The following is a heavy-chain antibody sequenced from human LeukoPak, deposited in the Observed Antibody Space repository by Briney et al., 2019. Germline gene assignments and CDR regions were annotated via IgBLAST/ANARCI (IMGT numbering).Heavy chain of an antibody. Sequence: GGSLRLSCAASEFTFSSYGMHWVRQAPGKGLEWVAFIRYDGTNKYYADSVKGRFTVSRDNSKNTLSLQMNSLRAADTAVYYCAKDGEYYGSGSVGWFDPWGQGTLVTVSS. J-gene: IGHJ5*02. D-gene: IGHD3-10*01. CDR3: AKDGEYYGSGSVGWFDP. CDR1: EFTFSSYG. V-gene: IGHV3-30*02. CDR2: IRYDGTNK.